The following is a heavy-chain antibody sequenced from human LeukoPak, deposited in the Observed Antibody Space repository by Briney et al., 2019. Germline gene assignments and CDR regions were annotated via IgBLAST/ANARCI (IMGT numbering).Heavy chain of an antibody. CDR2: IKQDRSEK. CDR1: GFAFGSYW. V-gene: IGHV3-7*01. J-gene: IGHJ4*02. Sequence: GGSLRLSCAASGFAFGSYWMSWVRQAPGKGLELVANIKQDRSEKYYVDSVKGRFTISRDNAKNSLYLQMNSLRAEDTAVYYCARLREIPVFGVVTKSTSYFDYWGQGTLVTVSS. D-gene: IGHD3-3*01. CDR3: ARLREIPVFGVVTKSTSYFDY.